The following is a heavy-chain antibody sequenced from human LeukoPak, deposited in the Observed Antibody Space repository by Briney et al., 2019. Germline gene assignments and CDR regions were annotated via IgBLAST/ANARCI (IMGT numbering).Heavy chain of an antibody. V-gene: IGHV1-18*01. Sequence: ASVKVSCKASGYTFTSYGISWVRQAPGQGLEWMGWISAYNGNTNYAQKLQGRGTMTTDTSTSTAYMELRSLRSDDTAVYYCARHHYYDSSGYTRSADYWGQGTLVTVSS. CDR1: GYTFTSYG. J-gene: IGHJ4*02. CDR3: ARHHYYDSSGYTRSADY. D-gene: IGHD3-22*01. CDR2: ISAYNGNT.